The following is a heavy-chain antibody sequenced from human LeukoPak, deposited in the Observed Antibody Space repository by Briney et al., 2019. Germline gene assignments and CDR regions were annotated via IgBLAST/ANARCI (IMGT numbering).Heavy chain of an antibody. D-gene: IGHD2-15*01. V-gene: IGHV3-30*18. CDR2: ISYYGSNK. CDR1: GFTFSSYG. Sequence: GGSLRLSCAASGFTFSSYGMHWVRQAPGKGLEWVAVISYYGSNKYYADSVKGRFTISRDNSKNTLYLQMNSLRAEDTAVYYCANLRLSVVAAWDWGQGTLVTVSS. CDR3: ANLRLSVVAAWD. J-gene: IGHJ4*02.